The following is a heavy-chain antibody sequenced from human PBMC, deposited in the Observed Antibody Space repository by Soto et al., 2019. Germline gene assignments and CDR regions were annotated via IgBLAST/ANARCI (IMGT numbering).Heavy chain of an antibody. V-gene: IGHV4-39*01. CDR1: GGSISSDHYY. Sequence: SETLSLTCTVSGGSISSDHYYWAWIRQPPGKGLECIGSIHYTGSLYYNPSLKSRLTISVDTSKNQFSLKVNSVTAADTAVYYCARQPYYPGRYYNAAAAGVKYFDNWGRGTLVTVSS. J-gene: IGHJ4*02. CDR3: ARQPYYPGRYYNAAAAGVKYFDN. CDR2: IHYTGSL. D-gene: IGHD3-10*01.